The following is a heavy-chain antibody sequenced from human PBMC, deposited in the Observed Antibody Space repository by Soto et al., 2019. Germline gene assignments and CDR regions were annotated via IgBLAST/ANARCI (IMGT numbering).Heavy chain of an antibody. CDR2: IYDSGST. CDR1: GGSISGGVGGLYY. CDR3: AREVIPLTTDWYFDL. J-gene: IGHJ2*01. V-gene: IGHV4-30-4*01. D-gene: IGHD3-9*01. Sequence: QLQLRESGPGLVKPSETLSLTCTVSGGSISGGVGGLYYWSWIRQPPGKGLEWIGYIYDSGSTYYDPALRSRVTISVDTSKNQFSLRLSSVTAADTAVYYCAREVIPLTTDWYFDLRGRGTLVTVSS.